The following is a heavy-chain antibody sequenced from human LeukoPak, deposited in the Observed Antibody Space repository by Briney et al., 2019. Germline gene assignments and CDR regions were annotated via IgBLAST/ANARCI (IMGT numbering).Heavy chain of an antibody. CDR3: ARHPFQYPFDH. J-gene: IGHJ5*02. V-gene: IGHV4-59*08. CDR1: GASVSSDY. D-gene: IGHD2/OR15-2a*01. CDR2: IYHSGHT. Sequence: PSETLSLTCTVSGASVSSDYWSWIRQSPGKGLEWIGYIYHSGHTMSNPSLKSRVSLSLDTSNNQFSLKLSSVTAADTAVYYCARHPFQYPFDHWGQGTVVSASS.